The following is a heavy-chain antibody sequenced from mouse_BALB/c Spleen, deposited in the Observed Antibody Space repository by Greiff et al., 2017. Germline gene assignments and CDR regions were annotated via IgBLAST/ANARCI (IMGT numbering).Heavy chain of an antibody. V-gene: IGHV9-3-1*01. CDR2: INTYTGEP. CDR1: GYTFTNYG. D-gene: IGHD4-1*01. CDR3: ARRRVLTGSYYFDY. J-gene: IGHJ2*01. Sequence: VESGPELKKPGETVKISCKASGYTFTNYGMNWVKQAPGKGLKWMGWINTYTGEPTYADDFKGRFAFSLETSASTAYLQINNLKNEDTATYFCARRRVLTGSYYFDYWGQGTTLTVSS.